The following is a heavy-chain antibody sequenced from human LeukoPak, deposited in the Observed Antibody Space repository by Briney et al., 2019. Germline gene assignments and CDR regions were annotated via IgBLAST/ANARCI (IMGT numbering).Heavy chain of an antibody. CDR1: GFTFITYW. CDR2: INQDGSEK. D-gene: IGHD3-22*01. Sequence: PGGSLRLSCAASGFTFITYWMSWVRQAPGKGLEWVSNINQDGSEKYYVDSVKGRFTISRDNAKNSLYLQMNTLRAEDTAVYYCARDLESPYYDSSGESEGFDYWGQGTLVTVSS. V-gene: IGHV3-7*01. CDR3: ARDLESPYYDSSGESEGFDY. J-gene: IGHJ4*02.